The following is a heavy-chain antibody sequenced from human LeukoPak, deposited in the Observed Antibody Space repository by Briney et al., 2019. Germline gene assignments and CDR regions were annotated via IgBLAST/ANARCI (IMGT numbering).Heavy chain of an antibody. CDR3: AELGITMIGGV. Sequence: GGSLRLSCAASGFTFDDYAMHWVRQAPGKGLEWVSLITWDGDSTYYADSVKGRFTISRDNAKNSLYLQMNSLRAEDTAVYYCAELGITMIGGVWGKGTTVTISS. CDR2: ITWDGDST. J-gene: IGHJ6*04. D-gene: IGHD3-10*02. CDR1: GFTFDDYA. V-gene: IGHV3-43D*03.